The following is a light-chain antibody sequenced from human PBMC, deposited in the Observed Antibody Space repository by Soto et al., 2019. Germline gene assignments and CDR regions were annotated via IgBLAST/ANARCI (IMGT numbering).Light chain of an antibody. Sequence: DIQMTQSPSFLSASVGDRVTIPCRASQTISTFLNWYQWKPGKAPKLLITDASTLRSGVPSRFSGSGSGTDFTLTISSLQPEDLAIYYCQHSHSIPVTFGGGTKVEIK. J-gene: IGKJ4*01. V-gene: IGKV1-39*01. CDR3: QHSHSIPVT. CDR2: DAS. CDR1: QTISTF.